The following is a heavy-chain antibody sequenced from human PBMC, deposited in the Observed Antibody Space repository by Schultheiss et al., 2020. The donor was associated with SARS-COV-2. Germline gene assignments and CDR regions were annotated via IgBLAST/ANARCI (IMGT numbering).Heavy chain of an antibody. D-gene: IGHD3-10*01. V-gene: IGHV1-58*01. CDR3: AADPSRGYYGSGSWGRSSWQLDV. CDR1: GFTFTSSA. Sequence: SVKVSCKASGFTFTSSAVQWVRQARGQRLEWIGWIVVGSGNTNYAQKFQERVTITRDMSTSTAYMELSSLRSEDTAVYYCAADPSRGYYGSGSWGRSSWQLDVWGQGTTVTVSS. CDR2: IVVGSGNT. J-gene: IGHJ6*02.